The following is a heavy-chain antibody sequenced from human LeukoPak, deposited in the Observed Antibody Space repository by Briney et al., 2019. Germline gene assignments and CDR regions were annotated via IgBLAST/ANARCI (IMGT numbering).Heavy chain of an antibody. Sequence: KASETLSLTCTVSGGSISSYYWSWIRQPPGKGLEWIGYIYYSGGTNYNPSLKSRVTISVDTSKNQFSLKLRSVTAADTAVYYCVRGIVGATEADAFDIWGQGTMVTVSS. CDR3: VRGIVGATEADAFDI. CDR1: GGSISSYY. J-gene: IGHJ3*02. V-gene: IGHV4-59*01. D-gene: IGHD1-26*01. CDR2: IYYSGGT.